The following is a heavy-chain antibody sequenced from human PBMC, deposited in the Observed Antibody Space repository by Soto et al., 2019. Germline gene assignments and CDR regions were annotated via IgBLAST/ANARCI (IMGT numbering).Heavy chain of an antibody. D-gene: IGHD1-1*01. CDR3: AKDGKYQLLRYYFDY. V-gene: IGHV3-23*01. J-gene: IGHJ4*02. Sequence: GGSLRLSCAASGFTFNNYGMSWVRQTPGKGLEWVSEISGTGGSTYYADSVKGRFTISRDNTKNTVYLQMNSLRAEDTAVYYCAKDGKYQLLRYYFDYWGQGTLVTVSS. CDR1: GFTFNNYG. CDR2: ISGTGGST.